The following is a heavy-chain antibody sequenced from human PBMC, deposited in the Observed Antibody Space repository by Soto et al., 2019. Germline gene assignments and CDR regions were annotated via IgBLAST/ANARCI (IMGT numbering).Heavy chain of an antibody. V-gene: IGHV3-23*01. J-gene: IGHJ4*02. CDR2: ISGSGGST. CDR3: AKESGGTYSLEY. D-gene: IGHD1-26*01. Sequence: EVQLLESGGGLVQPGGSLRLSCAASGFTFSSYAINWVRQAPGKGLEWVSGISGSGGSTYYADSVKGRFTISRDNSKNTLYLQMNSLRAEDTAVYHCAKESGGTYSLEYWGQGTLVTVSS. CDR1: GFTFSSYA.